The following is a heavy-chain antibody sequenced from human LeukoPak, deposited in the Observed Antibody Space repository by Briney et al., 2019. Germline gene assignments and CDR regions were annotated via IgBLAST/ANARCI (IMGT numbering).Heavy chain of an antibody. CDR2: IFYSGNT. Sequence: SETLSLTCTVSGDSISSYYWSWIRQPPGKGLEWIGYIFYSGNTNYNPSLKSRVAISVDTSRNQFSLKLNSVTAADTAVYYCAKSNGYGLVDIWGQGTMVTVSS. D-gene: IGHD3-10*01. J-gene: IGHJ3*02. CDR3: AKSNGYGLVDI. CDR1: GDSISSYY. V-gene: IGHV4-59*12.